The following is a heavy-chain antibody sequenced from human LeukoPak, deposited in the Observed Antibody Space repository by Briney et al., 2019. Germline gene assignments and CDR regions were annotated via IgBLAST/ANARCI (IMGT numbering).Heavy chain of an antibody. Sequence: SETLSLTCGVSGYSISRGYYWAWIRQAPGKGLEWIGTIYHTGSTYYNPSLESRVTISVDTSKNEFSLNLNSVTAADTAVSYCARAGWIITSGIDYWGQGALVTVSS. CDR2: IYHTGST. CDR3: ARAGWIITSGIDY. J-gene: IGHJ4*02. D-gene: IGHD3-10*01. V-gene: IGHV4-38-2*01. CDR1: GYSISRGYY.